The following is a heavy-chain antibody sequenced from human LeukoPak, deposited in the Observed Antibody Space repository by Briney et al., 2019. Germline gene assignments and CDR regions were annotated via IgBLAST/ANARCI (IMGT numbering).Heavy chain of an antibody. D-gene: IGHD5-24*01. J-gene: IGHJ5*02. CDR2: ISVYNGNA. V-gene: IGHV1-18*01. CDR1: GYTFTSYG. Sequence: ASVKVSCKASGYTFTSYGINWVRQAPGQGLEWMGWISVYNGNAKYAQKLQGRVTMTTDTSTTTAYMELRSLRSDDTAVYYCARDNSVRDEAWWFNPWGQGTLVTVSS. CDR3: ARDNSVRDEAWWFNP.